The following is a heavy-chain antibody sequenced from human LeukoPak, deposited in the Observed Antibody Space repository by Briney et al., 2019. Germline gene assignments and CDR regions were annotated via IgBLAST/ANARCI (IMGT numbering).Heavy chain of an antibody. V-gene: IGHV4-59*01. CDR3: ARVPLY. J-gene: IGHJ4*02. CDR1: GGSISSYY. Sequence: SETLSLTCTVSGGSISSYYWSWIRQPPGKGLEWIGYIYYSGSTNYNPSLKSRVTISVDTSKNQFSLKLSSVTAADTAVYYCARVPLYWGQGTLLTVSS. CDR2: IYYSGST.